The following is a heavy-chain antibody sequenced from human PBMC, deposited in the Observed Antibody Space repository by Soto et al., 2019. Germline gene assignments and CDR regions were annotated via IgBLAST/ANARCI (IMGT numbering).Heavy chain of an antibody. CDR3: ARDCSSTSCYVGATTLDWFDP. CDR1: GYTFTGYY. D-gene: IGHD2-2*01. J-gene: IGHJ5*02. CDR2: INPNSGGT. Sequence: GASVKVSCKASGYTFTGYYMHWVRQAPGQGLEWMGWINPNSGGTNYAQKFQGWVTMTRDTSISTAYMELSRLRSDDTAVYYCARDCSSTSCYVGATTLDWFDPWGQRTLVTVSS. V-gene: IGHV1-2*04.